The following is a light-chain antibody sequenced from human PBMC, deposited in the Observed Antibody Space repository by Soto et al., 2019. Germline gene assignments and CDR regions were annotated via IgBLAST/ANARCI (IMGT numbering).Light chain of an antibody. CDR3: QQYNVWPLT. CDR2: LAS. V-gene: IGKV3-15*01. Sequence: EIVMTQSPATLSVSPGERATLSCRASQSISSNLAWYQQKPGQAPKLLIYLASTRASGVPSRFSGGGSGTDFTLTISSLQSEDFAVYYCQQYNVWPLTFGGGTKVEIK. J-gene: IGKJ4*01. CDR1: QSISSN.